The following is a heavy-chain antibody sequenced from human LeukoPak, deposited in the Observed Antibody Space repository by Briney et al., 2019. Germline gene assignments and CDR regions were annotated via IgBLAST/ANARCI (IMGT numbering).Heavy chain of an antibody. Sequence: ASVKVSCKASGGTFSSYAITWVRQAPGQGLEWMGGIIPIFGTANYAQKFQGRVTITADESTTTAYMELSSLISEDTAVYYCARIGSVAVVLPYYYYMDVWGKGTTVTVSS. V-gene: IGHV1-69*13. CDR2: IIPIFGTA. CDR1: GGTFSSYA. CDR3: ARIGSVAVVLPYYYYMDV. J-gene: IGHJ6*03. D-gene: IGHD2-2*01.